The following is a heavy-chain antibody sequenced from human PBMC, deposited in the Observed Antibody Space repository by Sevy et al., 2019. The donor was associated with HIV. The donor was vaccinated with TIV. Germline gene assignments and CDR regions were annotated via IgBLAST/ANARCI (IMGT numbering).Heavy chain of an antibody. J-gene: IGHJ6*03. CDR3: ARGPPLGGFYYMDV. CDR2: IWYDGSNK. Sequence: GGSLRLSCAASGFTFSSYGMHWVRQAPGNGLEWVAVIWYDGSNKYYADSVKGRFTISRDNSKNTLYLQMNSLRAEDTAVYYCARGPPLGGFYYMDVLGKRTSVTVSS. V-gene: IGHV3-33*01. D-gene: IGHD3-16*01. CDR1: GFTFSSYG.